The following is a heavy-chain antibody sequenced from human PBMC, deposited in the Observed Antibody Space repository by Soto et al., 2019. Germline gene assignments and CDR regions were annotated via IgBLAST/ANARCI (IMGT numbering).Heavy chain of an antibody. Sequence: PGGSLRLSCEASGFTLSSYWMQCVRQAPGRGLEWVSLISNNGGSASHADSVQGRFTISRDNSINTLYLQMNSLRAEDTAIYYCVREVSDWSSHGSFDFWGRGTMVTVS. CDR1: GFTLSSYW. D-gene: IGHD2-21*02. V-gene: IGHV3-23*01. CDR2: ISNNGGSA. J-gene: IGHJ3*01. CDR3: VREVSDWSSHGSFDF.